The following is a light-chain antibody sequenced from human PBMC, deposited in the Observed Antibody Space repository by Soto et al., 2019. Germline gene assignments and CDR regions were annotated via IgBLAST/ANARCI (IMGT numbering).Light chain of an antibody. CDR1: SSDVGGYNY. CDR2: EVS. V-gene: IGLV2-14*01. CDR3: SSYTSSSPV. Sequence: QSALPHPPSASWSPGHSVTISCTGTSSDVGGYNYVSWYQQHPGKAPKLMIYEVSNRPSGVSNRFSGSKSGNTASLTISGLQAEEEADYYCSSYTSSSPVFGGGTKVTAL. J-gene: IGLJ2*01.